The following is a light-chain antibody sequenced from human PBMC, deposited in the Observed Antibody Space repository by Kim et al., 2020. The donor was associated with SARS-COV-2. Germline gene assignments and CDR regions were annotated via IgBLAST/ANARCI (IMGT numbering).Light chain of an antibody. Sequence: SPGQSITISCTGTSSDVGSYNLVSWYQQHPGKAPKLMIYEVNKRPSGVSNRFSGSKSGNTAYLTISGLQAEDEADYYCYSYAGSPDFGTGTKVTVL. CDR3: YSYAGSPD. CDR2: EVN. CDR1: SSDVGSYNL. V-gene: IGLV2-23*02. J-gene: IGLJ1*01.